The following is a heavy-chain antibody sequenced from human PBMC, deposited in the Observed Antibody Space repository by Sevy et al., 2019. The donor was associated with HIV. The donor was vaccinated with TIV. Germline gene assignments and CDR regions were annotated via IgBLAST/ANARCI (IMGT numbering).Heavy chain of an antibody. CDR2: ISKSGSTT. CDR1: GFTFSHHN. CDR3: AREENRELGTIPLDS. Sequence: GGSQRLSCAASGFTFSHHNMNWVRQAPGKGLEWISYISKSGSTTYFADSVRGRFTISRDNAKSSLFLEMHSLTDEDTAVYYCAREENRELGTIPLDSWGRGIQVTVSS. D-gene: IGHD7-27*01. J-gene: IGHJ4*02. V-gene: IGHV3-48*02.